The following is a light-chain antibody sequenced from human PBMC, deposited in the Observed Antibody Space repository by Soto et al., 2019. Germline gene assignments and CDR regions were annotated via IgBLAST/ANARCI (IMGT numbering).Light chain of an antibody. CDR2: EGS. CDR3: CSYARSNTWV. J-gene: IGLJ1*01. Sequence: QSALTQPASVSGSPGQSITLSCTGTSSDVGSYNLVSWYQQHPGKAPKVMIYEGSKRPSGVSNRFSGSKSGNTASLTISGLQAEDEADYYCCSYARSNTWVFGTGTKVTVL. V-gene: IGLV2-23*01. CDR1: SSDVGSYNL.